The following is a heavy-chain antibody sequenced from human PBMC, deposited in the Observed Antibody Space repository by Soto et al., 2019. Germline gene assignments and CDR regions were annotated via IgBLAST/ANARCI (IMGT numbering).Heavy chain of an antibody. V-gene: IGHV4-59*01. J-gene: IGHJ6*03. CDR3: ARERAAAGPSYYYYYMDV. D-gene: IGHD6-13*01. CDR1: GGSISSYY. CDR2: IYYSGST. Sequence: SETLSLTCTVSGGSISSYYWSWIRQPPGKGLEWIGYIYYSGSTNYNPSLKSRVTISVDTSKNQFSLKLSSVTAADTAVYYCARERAAAGPSYYYYYMDVWGKGTTVTVSS.